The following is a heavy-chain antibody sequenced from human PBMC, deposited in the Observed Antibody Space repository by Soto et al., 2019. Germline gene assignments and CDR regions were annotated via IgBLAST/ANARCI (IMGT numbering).Heavy chain of an antibody. D-gene: IGHD3-16*01. J-gene: IGHJ4*02. V-gene: IGHV1-8*01. CDR3: ARVGGNYDYVWGASDY. CDR1: GYTFTSYD. CDR2: MNPNSGNT. Sequence: QVQLVQSGAEVKKPGASVKVSCKASGYTFTSYDINWVRQATGQGLEWMGWMNPNSGNTGYAQKFQGRVTMTRNTSINTAYIELSRLRSEDTAVYYCARVGGNYDYVWGASDYWGQGTLVTVSS.